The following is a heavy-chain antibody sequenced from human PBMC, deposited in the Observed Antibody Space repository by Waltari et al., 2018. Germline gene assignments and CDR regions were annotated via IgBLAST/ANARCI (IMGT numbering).Heavy chain of an antibody. CDR3: ARINIVVVPAAIVRWFDP. V-gene: IGHV4-59*01. CDR2: IYYSGST. CDR1: GGSISSYY. Sequence: QVQLQESGPGLVKPSETLSLTCTVSGGSISSYYWSWTRQPPGKGLEWIGYIYYSGSTNYNPSLKSRVTISVDTSKNQFSLKLSSVTAADTAVYYCARINIVVVPAAIVRWFDPWGQGTLVTVSS. J-gene: IGHJ5*02. D-gene: IGHD2-2*02.